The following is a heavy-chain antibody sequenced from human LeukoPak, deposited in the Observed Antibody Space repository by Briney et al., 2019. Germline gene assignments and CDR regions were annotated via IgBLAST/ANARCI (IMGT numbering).Heavy chain of an antibody. J-gene: IGHJ4*02. CDR1: GHTFTTYD. D-gene: IGHD5-18*01. CDR3: ARRNTAMVAGLDY. V-gene: IGHV1-8*01. CDR2: MNPNSGNT. Sequence: ASVKVSCKASGHTFTTYDINRVRQATGQGLEWMGWMNPNSGNTGYAQKFQGRVTMTRNTSISTAFMELSGLRSEDTAVYFCARRNTAMVAGLDYWGQGSLVTVSS.